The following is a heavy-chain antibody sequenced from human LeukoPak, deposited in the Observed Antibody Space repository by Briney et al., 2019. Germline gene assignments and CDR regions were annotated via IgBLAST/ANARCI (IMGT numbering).Heavy chain of an antibody. D-gene: IGHD3-9*01. Sequence: SVKVSRKASGYTFTSYDINWVRQATGQGLEWMGWMNPNSGNTGYAQKFQGRVTMTRNTSISTAYMELSSLRSEDTAVYYCARGDYDILTGYYIKGVDWFDPWGQGTLVTVSS. CDR2: MNPNSGNT. CDR3: ARGDYDILTGYYIKGVDWFDP. J-gene: IGHJ5*02. CDR1: GYTFTSYD. V-gene: IGHV1-8*02.